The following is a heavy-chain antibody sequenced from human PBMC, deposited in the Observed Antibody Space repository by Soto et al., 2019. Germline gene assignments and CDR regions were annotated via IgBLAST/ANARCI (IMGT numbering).Heavy chain of an antibody. CDR2: FGSGGDR. CDR1: GFSLSSYD. CDR3: GRAQSRNWNARGYGIDV. J-gene: IGHJ6*02. Sequence: EVRLVESGGGLLQPGTSVRLSSAAPGFSLSSYDLHWVRQVPEKRLEWVAFFGSGGDRHYSASVKGRFTISRDSAKKSFYLQMNSLKVGDTAVYYCGRAQSRNWNARGYGIDVWGQGTTVIVSS. D-gene: IGHD1-1*01. V-gene: IGHV3-13*04.